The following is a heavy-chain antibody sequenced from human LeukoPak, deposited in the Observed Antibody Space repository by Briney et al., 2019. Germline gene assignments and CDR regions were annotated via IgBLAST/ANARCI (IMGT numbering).Heavy chain of an antibody. CDR2: IYTGDSDT. CDR3: ARPITGAGTDLGY. J-gene: IGHJ4*02. D-gene: IGHD6-13*01. V-gene: IGHV5-51*01. CDR1: GYTFTSLF. Sequence: GESLKIPCKASGYTFTSLFIGWVRQMPGHGLEWMGIIYTGDSDTRYSPSFQGQVTISVDKSISTAYLQWRSLKASDTAIYYCARPITGAGTDLGYWGQGTLVTVSS.